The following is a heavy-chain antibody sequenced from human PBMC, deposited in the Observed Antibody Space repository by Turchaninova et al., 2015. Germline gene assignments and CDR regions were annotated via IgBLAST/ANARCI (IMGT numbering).Heavy chain of an antibody. CDR3: ARDPIH. Sequence: QVPLQESGPGLVKPSETLALTSTFPGGSGSSGNYYCCWIRQPPGKGPEWIGFINYEGSTNYNPSLKSRVTISVDTSTNQFSLRLTSVTAADTAVYYCARDPIHWGQGTPVTVSS. V-gene: IGHV4-61*01. CDR1: GGSGSSGNYY. J-gene: IGHJ4*02. D-gene: IGHD2-2*02. CDR2: INYEGST.